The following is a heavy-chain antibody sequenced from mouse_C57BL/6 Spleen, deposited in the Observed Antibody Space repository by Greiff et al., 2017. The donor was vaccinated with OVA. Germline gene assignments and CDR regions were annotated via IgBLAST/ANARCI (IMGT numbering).Heavy chain of an antibody. CDR2: ILPGSGST. D-gene: IGHD2-5*01. CDR1: GYTFTGYW. CDR3: ASKASYYSNYGGAWFAY. J-gene: IGHJ3*01. Sequence: VQLQQSGAELMKPGASVKLSCKATGYTFTGYWIEWVKQRPGHGLEWIGEILPGSGSTNYNEKFKGKATFTADTSSNTAYMQLSSLTTEDSAIYYCASKASYYSNYGGAWFAYWGQGTLVTVSA. V-gene: IGHV1-9*01.